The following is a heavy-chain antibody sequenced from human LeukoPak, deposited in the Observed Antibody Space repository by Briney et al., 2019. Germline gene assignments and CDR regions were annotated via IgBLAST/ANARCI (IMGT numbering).Heavy chain of an antibody. V-gene: IGHV1-18*01. CDR1: GYTFTSYD. CDR2: ISAYNGNT. J-gene: IGHJ5*02. Sequence: ASVKVSCKASGYTFTSYDINWVRQAPGQGLEWMGWISAYNGNTNYAQKLQGRVTMTTDTSTSTAYMELRSLRSDDTAVYYCARDLDGCSSTSCYRWFDPWGQGTLVTVSS. D-gene: IGHD2-2*01. CDR3: ARDLDGCSSTSCYRWFDP.